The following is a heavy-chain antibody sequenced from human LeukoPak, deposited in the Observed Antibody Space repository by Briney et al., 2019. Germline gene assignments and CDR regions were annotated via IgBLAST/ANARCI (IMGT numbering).Heavy chain of an antibody. J-gene: IGHJ6*02. Sequence: ASVKVSCKASGYTFTSYYMHWVRQAPGQGLEWMGIINPSGGSTSYAQKFQGRVTKTRDTSTSTVYMELSSLRSEDTAVYYCARDRARRDYGDYAPHYYYYYGMDVWGQGTTVTVSS. V-gene: IGHV1-46*01. CDR2: INPSGGST. CDR3: ARDRARRDYGDYAPHYYYYYGMDV. D-gene: IGHD4-17*01. CDR1: GYTFTSYY.